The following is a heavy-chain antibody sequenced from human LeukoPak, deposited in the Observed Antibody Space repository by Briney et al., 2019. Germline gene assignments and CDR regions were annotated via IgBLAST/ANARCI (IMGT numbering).Heavy chain of an antibody. V-gene: IGHV1-24*01. CDR3: ATGAQTGTAPAFDY. Sequence: ASVKVSCKVSGYTLTELSMHWVRQAPGKGLEWMGGFDPEDGETIYAQKFQGRVTMTEDTSTDTAYMELRSLRSGDTAVYYCATGAQTGTAPAFDYWGQGTLVTVSS. CDR2: FDPEDGET. CDR1: GYTLTELS. J-gene: IGHJ4*02. D-gene: IGHD1-1*01.